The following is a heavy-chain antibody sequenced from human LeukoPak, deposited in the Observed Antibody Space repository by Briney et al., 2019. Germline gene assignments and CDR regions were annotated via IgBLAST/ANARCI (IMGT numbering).Heavy chain of an antibody. J-gene: IGHJ4*02. V-gene: IGHV3-23*01. CDR1: GFTFSNYA. CDR2: ILGSGGST. CDR3: AKWGDYDVLTGYYVPDY. D-gene: IGHD3-9*01. Sequence: GGSLRLSCAASGFTFSNYAMSWVRQAPGKGLEWVSAILGSGGSTYYADSVKGRFTVSRDNSKSTLYLQMNSLRTEDTALYYCAKWGDYDVLTGYYVPDYWGQGTLVTVSS.